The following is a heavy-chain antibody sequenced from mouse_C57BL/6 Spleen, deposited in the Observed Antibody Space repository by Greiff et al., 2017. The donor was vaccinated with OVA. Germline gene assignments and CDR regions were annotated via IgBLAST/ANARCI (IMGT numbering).Heavy chain of an antibody. J-gene: IGHJ4*01. CDR1: GFSLTSYG. CDR2: IWSGGST. V-gene: IGHV2-2*01. D-gene: IGHD2-4*01. Sequence: VQLVESGPGLVQPSQSLSITCTVSGFSLTSYGVHWVRQSPGKGLEWLGVIWSGGSTDYNAAFISRLSISKDNSKSQVFFKMNSLQADDTAIYYCARNEGDYALYAMDYWGQGTSVTVSS. CDR3: ARNEGDYALYAMDY.